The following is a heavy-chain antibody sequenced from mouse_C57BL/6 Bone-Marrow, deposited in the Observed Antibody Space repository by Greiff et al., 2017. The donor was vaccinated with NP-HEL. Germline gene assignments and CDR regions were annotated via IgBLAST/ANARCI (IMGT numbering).Heavy chain of an antibody. Sequence: QVQLQQPGAELVKPGASVKMSCKASGYTFTSYWITWVKQRPGQGLEWIGDIYPGSGSTNYNEKFKSKATLTVDTSSSTAYMQLSSLTSEDAAVYYGARDYYGSSLRAMDYWGQGTSVTVSS. J-gene: IGHJ4*01. D-gene: IGHD1-1*01. CDR1: GYTFTSYW. V-gene: IGHV1-55*01. CDR3: ARDYYGSSLRAMDY. CDR2: IYPGSGST.